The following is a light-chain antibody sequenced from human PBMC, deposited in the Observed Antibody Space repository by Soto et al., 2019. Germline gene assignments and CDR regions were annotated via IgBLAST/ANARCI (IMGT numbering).Light chain of an antibody. J-gene: IGLJ1*01. Sequence: QSARTQAPSASGSPGQSVTISCTGTSSDVGGYNYVSWYQQHPGKAPKLMIYEVSKRPSGVPDRFSGSKSGNTASLTVSGLHAEEAADYYPSPYAGTTRVSEPGTKVPVL. V-gene: IGLV2-8*01. CDR3: SPYAGTTRV. CDR1: SSDVGGYNY. CDR2: EVS.